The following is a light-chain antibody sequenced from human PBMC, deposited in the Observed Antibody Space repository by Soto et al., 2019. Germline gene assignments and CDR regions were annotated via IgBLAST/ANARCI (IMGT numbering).Light chain of an antibody. Sequence: QSVLPQPASVSGSPGQSITIACTGTSSDVGGYNYVSWYQQYPGKAPRLVISDVSNRPSGVSNRFSGSKSGNSASLTISGLQAEDEADYYCSSYTSSSTYVFGNGTKLTVL. CDR2: DVS. CDR3: SSYTSSSTYV. J-gene: IGLJ1*01. V-gene: IGLV2-14*01. CDR1: SSDVGGYNY.